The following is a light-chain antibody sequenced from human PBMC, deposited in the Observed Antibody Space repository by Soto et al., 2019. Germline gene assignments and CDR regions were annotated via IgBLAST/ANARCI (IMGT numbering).Light chain of an antibody. V-gene: IGLV2-8*01. CDR3: SSYAGSSNV. J-gene: IGLJ1*01. CDR1: SNDVGGYNF. Sequence: QSALTQPRSVSGSPGQSVTISCTGTSNDVGGYNFVSWYQQLPGKAPKLMIYEVNKRPSGVPDRFSGSKSGNTASLTVSGLQAEDEADYYCSSYAGSSNVFGTGTKVTVL. CDR2: EVN.